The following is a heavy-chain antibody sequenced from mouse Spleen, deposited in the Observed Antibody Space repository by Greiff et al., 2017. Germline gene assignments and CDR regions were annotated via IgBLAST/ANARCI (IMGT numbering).Heavy chain of an antibody. Sequence: EVQLVESGGGLVKPGGSLKLSCAASGFTFSDYGMHWVRQAPEKGLEWVAYISSGSSTIYYADTVKGRFTISRDNAKNTLFLQMTSLRSEDTAMYYCASGTKIYDGTRGAMDYWGQGTSVTVSS. CDR2: ISSGSSTI. CDR1: GFTFSDYG. D-gene: IGHD2-3*01. V-gene: IGHV5-17*01. CDR3: ASGTKIYDGTRGAMDY. J-gene: IGHJ4*01.